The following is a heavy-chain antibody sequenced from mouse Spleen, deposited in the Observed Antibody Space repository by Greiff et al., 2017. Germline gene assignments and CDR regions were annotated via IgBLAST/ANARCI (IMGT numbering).Heavy chain of an antibody. CDR1: GFTFSSFG. V-gene: IGHV5-17*02. D-gene: IGHD4-1*01. CDR3: ARSNGTFDY. CDR2: ISSGSSTI. Sequence: EVKLMESGGGLVQPGGSRKLSCAASGFTFSSFGMHWVRQAPEKGLEWVAYISSGSSTIYYADTVKGRFTISRDNPKNTLFLQMTSLRSEDTAMYYCARSNGTFDYWGQGTTLTVSS. J-gene: IGHJ2*01.